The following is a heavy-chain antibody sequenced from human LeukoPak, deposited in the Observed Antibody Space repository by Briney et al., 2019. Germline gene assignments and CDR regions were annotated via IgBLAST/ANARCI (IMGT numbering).Heavy chain of an antibody. Sequence: GGSLRLSCAASGFTFSSYATHWVRQAPGKGLEWVAVISYDGSNKYYADSVKGRFTISRDNSKNTLYLQMNSLRAEDTAVYYCARALLWFGELLGTDYWGQGTLVTVSS. CDR3: ARALLWFGELLGTDY. V-gene: IGHV3-30*04. J-gene: IGHJ4*02. CDR1: GFTFSSYA. D-gene: IGHD3-10*01. CDR2: ISYDGSNK.